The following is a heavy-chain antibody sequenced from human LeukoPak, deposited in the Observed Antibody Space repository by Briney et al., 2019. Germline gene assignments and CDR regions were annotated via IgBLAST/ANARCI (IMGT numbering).Heavy chain of an antibody. D-gene: IGHD2-15*01. V-gene: IGHV3-15*01. CDR3: TTERIVYCSGGSCSHSNYYYYGMDV. CDR2: IKSKTDGGTT. Sequence: PGGSLRLSCAASGFTFSTSWMNWVRQAPGKGLEWVGRIKSKTDGGTTDYAAPVKGRFTISRDDSKNTLYLQMNSLKTEDTAVYYCTTERIVYCSGGSCSHSNYYYYGMDVWGQGTTVTVSS. J-gene: IGHJ6*02. CDR1: GFTFSTSW.